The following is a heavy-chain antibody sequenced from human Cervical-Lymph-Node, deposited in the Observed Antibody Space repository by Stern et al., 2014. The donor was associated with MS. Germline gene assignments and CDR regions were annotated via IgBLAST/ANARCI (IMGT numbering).Heavy chain of an antibody. CDR3: ARRRWFLDV. Sequence: DQLVESGPGLVKLSETLSLTCTVSDGSINNYYWTWLRRPPGRGLEWIGYINHSGTTDYNPSLEGRLTMSVDTPKNQVSLKLTSVTAADTAVYYCARRRWFLDVWGQGTTVVVSS. V-gene: IGHV4-59*01. CDR1: DGSINNYY. J-gene: IGHJ6*02. D-gene: IGHD3-10*01. CDR2: INHSGTT.